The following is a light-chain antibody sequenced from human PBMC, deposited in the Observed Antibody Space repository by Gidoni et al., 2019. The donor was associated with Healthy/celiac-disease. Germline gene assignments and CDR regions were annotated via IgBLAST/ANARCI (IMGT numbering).Light chain of an antibody. CDR3: SSYTSSSTPW. V-gene: IGLV2-14*01. CDR1: SSDVGGYNY. J-gene: IGLJ3*02. Sequence: QSALTQPASVSVSPGQSITISCTGTSSDVGGYNYVSWYQQHPGKAPKLMIYEVSNRPSGVSNRFSGSKSGNTASLTISGLQAEDEADYYCSSYTSSSTPWFGGGTKLTVL. CDR2: EVS.